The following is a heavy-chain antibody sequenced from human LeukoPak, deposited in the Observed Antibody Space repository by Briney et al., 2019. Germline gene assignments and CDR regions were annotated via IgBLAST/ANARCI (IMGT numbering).Heavy chain of an antibody. CDR2: ISGSGDAT. D-gene: IGHD3-22*01. Sequence: PGGSLRLSCVASGFTFTSYGMSWVRQAPGKRLEWVSGISGSGDATYYADSVKGRFTISRDNSKNTLYVQVNSLGTEDTAAYYCAKGSYYDSSGSFYFDYWGQGTLVTVSS. CDR1: GFTFTSYG. J-gene: IGHJ4*02. V-gene: IGHV3-23*01. CDR3: AKGSYYDSSGSFYFDY.